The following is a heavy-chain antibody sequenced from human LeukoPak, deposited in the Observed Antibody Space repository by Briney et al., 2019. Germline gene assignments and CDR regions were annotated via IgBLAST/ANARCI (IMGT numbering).Heavy chain of an antibody. CDR3: ARERGYGGNSGSDGY. J-gene: IGHJ4*02. Sequence: GGSLRLSCAASGFTFDDYTMHWVRQAPGKGLEWVSLLTWYGGRTYYAGSVKGRFTISRDNAKNSLYLQMNSLRAEDTAVYYCARERGYGGNSGSDGYWGQGTLVTVSS. V-gene: IGHV3-43*01. CDR2: LTWYGGRT. CDR1: GFTFDDYT. D-gene: IGHD4-23*01.